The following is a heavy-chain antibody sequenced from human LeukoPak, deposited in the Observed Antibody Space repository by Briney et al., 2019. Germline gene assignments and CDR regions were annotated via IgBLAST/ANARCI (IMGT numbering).Heavy chain of an antibody. Sequence: SETLSLTCAVYGGSFSGYYWSWIRQPPGKGLEWIGYIYYSGSTNYNPSLKSRVTISVDTSKNQFSLKLSSVTAADTAVYYCARAVATLITPGAFDIWGQGTMVTVSS. CDR2: IYYSGST. CDR1: GGSFSGYY. D-gene: IGHD6-19*01. V-gene: IGHV4-59*01. J-gene: IGHJ3*02. CDR3: ARAVATLITPGAFDI.